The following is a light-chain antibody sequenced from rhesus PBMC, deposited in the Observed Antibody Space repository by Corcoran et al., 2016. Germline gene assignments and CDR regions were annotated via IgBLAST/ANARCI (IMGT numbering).Light chain of an antibody. J-gene: IGKJ2*01. V-gene: IGKV1-32*01. CDR3: QQYYSLPPYN. CDR1: QGISSS. Sequence: DIQMTQSPSSLSASVGDRITITCRASQGISSSLNWFQQKPGKAPKLLHYYANRWENGVPSRFSGSGSGTEFILTNSSLQPEDFATYYCQQYYSLPPYNFGQGTKVEFK. CDR2: YAN.